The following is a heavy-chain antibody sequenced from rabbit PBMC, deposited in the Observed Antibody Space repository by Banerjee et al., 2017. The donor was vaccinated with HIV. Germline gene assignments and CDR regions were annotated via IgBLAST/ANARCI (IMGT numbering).Heavy chain of an antibody. CDR3: ARGYYAGDADYGYANYGMDL. CDR1: GFDFSSYG. D-gene: IGHD6-1*01. CDR2: IDPVFSST. J-gene: IGHJ6*01. V-gene: IGHV1S47*01. Sequence: QEQLVESGGGLVQPGGSLKLSCKASGFDFSSYGVSWVRQAPGKGLEWIGYIDPVFSSTYYARWVNGRFTISSDNAQNMVDLQMNSLTAVDRATYFCARGYYAGDADYGYANYGMDLWGQGTLVTVS.